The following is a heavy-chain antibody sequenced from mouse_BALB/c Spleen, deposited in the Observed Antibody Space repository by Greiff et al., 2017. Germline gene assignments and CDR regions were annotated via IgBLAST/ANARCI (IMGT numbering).Heavy chain of an antibody. Sequence: QVQLQQSGAELVRPGASVTLSCKASGYTFTDYEMHWVKQTPVHGLEWIGAIDPETGGTAYNQKFKGKATLTADKSSSTAYMELRSLTSEDSAVYYCARRGPGDAMDYWGQGTSVTVSS. CDR1: GYTFTDYE. V-gene: IGHV1-15*01. CDR3: ARRGPGDAMDY. J-gene: IGHJ4*01. CDR2: IDPETGGT.